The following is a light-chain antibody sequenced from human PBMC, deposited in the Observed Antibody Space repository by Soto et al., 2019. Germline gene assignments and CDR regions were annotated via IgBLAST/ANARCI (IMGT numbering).Light chain of an antibody. CDR3: SSYTTATTYV. CDR1: SSDIGGNDY. CDR2: EVN. J-gene: IGLJ7*01. Sequence: QSALTQPASVSGSRGQSITISCTGASSDIGGNDYVSWYQQHPGKAPKLIIYEVNNRPSGVSHRFSGSKSGNTASLTISGLRAEDEADYFCSSYTTATTYVFGVGTQLTVL. V-gene: IGLV2-14*01.